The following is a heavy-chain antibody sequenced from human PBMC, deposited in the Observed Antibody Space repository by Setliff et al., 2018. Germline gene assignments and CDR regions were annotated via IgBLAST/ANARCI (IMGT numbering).Heavy chain of an antibody. V-gene: IGHV3-7*01. CDR1: GFTFNTYW. CDR2: ITHDGSKT. J-gene: IGHJ4*02. Sequence: GGSLRLSCAGSGFTFNTYWMTWVRQAPGKGLEWVASITHDGSKTYILDSVKGRFTISRDNAKNSLYLQMNSLRAEDTAVYFCARIPRNFYFDYWGQGTLVTVSS. CDR3: ARIPRNFYFDY. D-gene: IGHD2-2*02.